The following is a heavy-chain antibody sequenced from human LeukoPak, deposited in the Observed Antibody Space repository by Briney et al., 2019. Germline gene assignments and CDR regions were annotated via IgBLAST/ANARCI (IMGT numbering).Heavy chain of an antibody. CDR1: GYSFTSYW. V-gene: IGHV5-51*01. CDR3: ARRNMPGYSSGWYYFDY. CDR2: IYPGDSDT. J-gene: IGHJ4*02. D-gene: IGHD6-19*01. Sequence: LGESLKISCKGSGYSFTSYWIGWVRQMPGKGLEWMGIIYPGDSDTRYSPSFQGRVTISADKSISTAYLQWSSLKASDTAMYYCARRNMPGYSSGWYYFDYWGQGTLVTVSS.